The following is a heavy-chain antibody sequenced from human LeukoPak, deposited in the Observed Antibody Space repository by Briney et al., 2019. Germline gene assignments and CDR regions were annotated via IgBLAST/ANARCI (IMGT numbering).Heavy chain of an antibody. Sequence: PGGSLRLSCAASGFTFSGSAIHWVRQASGRGLEWVGRIRSKANSYATAYAASVKGRFTVSRDDSKNTAYLQMNSLRAEDTAVYYCARYSSSWSKNDAFDIWGQGTMVTVSS. V-gene: IGHV3-73*01. D-gene: IGHD6-13*01. J-gene: IGHJ3*02. CDR2: IRSKANSYAT. CDR3: ARYSSSWSKNDAFDI. CDR1: GFTFSGSA.